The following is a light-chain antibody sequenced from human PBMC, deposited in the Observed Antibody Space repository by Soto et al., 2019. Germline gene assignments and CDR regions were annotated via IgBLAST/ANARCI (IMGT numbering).Light chain of an antibody. CDR1: QSISSW. CDR3: QHYNSYPLT. CDR2: KAS. Sequence: DIQMTQSPSTLSASVGDRVTITCRASQSISSWLAWYQQKPGKAPKVLIYKASSLERGVPARFSGSGSGTEFTLTISSLQPDDSATYYCQHYNSYPLTSGGGTKVEI. J-gene: IGKJ4*01. V-gene: IGKV1-5*03.